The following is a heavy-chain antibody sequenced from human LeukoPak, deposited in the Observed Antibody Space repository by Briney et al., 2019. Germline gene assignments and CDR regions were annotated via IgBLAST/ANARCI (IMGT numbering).Heavy chain of an antibody. J-gene: IGHJ5*02. CDR3: ARRWTNSDHYNFLDP. CDR1: GGSINSHQ. Sequence: AETLSLTCSVSGGSINSHQWDWIRQPPGKGLEWIAHISHSGSTYYNSSVKSRVTISVDTSKSQFSLKLSSVTAGDTAVYFCARRWTNSDHYNFLDPWGQGTLVTVSS. V-gene: IGHV4-59*11. CDR2: ISHSGST. D-gene: IGHD3-22*01.